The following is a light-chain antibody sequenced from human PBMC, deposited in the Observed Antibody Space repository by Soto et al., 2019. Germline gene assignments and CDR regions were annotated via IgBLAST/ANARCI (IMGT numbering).Light chain of an antibody. Sequence: QSVLAQPASVSGSPGQSITISCTGTSSDVGAYGAVSWYQQHPGKAPQVIIYRGTKRPSGVSTRFSGSVSGNTASLTVSGLQAEDEAEYFCCSSAPESTYVFGTGTKLTVL. V-gene: IGLV2-23*01. CDR2: RGT. J-gene: IGLJ1*01. CDR3: CSSAPESTYV. CDR1: SSDVGAYGA.